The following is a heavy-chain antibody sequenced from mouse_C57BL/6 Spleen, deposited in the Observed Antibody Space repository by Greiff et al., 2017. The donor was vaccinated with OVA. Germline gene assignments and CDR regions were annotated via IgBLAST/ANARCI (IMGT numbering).Heavy chain of an antibody. Sequence: VQGVESGAELVRPGASVKLSCKASGYTFTDYYINWVKQRPGQGLEWIARIYPGSGNTYYNEKFKGKATLTAEKSSSTAYMQLSSLTSEDSAVYFCARETTVVPFAYWGQGTLVTVSA. CDR2: IYPGSGNT. CDR3: ARETTVVPFAY. CDR1: GYTFTDYY. J-gene: IGHJ3*01. D-gene: IGHD1-1*01. V-gene: IGHV1-76*01.